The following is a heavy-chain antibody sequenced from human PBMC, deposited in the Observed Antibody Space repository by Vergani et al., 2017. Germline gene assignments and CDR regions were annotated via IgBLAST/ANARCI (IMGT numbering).Heavy chain of an antibody. V-gene: IGHV3-30-3*01. CDR1: GYTFTSYA. CDR2: ISYDGSNK. J-gene: IGHJ5*02. CDR3: ERDSGKNNWFDP. D-gene: IGHD1-26*01. Sequence: QVQLVQSGAEVKKPGASVKVSCKASGYTFTSYAMHWVRQAPGKGLEWVAVISYDGSNKYYADSVKGRFTISRDNSKNTLYLQMNSLRAEDTAVYYCERDSGKNNWFDPWGQGTLVTVSS.